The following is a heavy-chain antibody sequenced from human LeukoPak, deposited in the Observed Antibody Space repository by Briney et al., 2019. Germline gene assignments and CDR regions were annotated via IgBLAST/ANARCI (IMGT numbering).Heavy chain of an antibody. V-gene: IGHV1-8*01. CDR1: GYTFTSYD. CDR2: MNPNSGNT. J-gene: IGHJ5*02. CDR3: ARALPRDWFDP. Sequence: ASVKVSCTASGYTFTSYDINWVRQATGQGLEWMGWMNPNSGNTGYAQKFQGRVTMTRNTSISTAYLQWSSLKASDTAMYYCARALPRDWFDPWGQGTLVTVSS.